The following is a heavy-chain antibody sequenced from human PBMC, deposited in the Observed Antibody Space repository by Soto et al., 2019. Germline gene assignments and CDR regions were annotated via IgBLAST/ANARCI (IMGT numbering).Heavy chain of an antibody. V-gene: IGHV3-23*01. D-gene: IGHD6-13*01. J-gene: IGHJ4*02. CDR1: GFTFTDYA. CDR3: ARGSSGYISSWYYFDY. Sequence: EVQLLESGGGLVQPGGSLRLSCAASGFTFTDYALSWVRQAPGKGMEWVATISGIGGSTYLADSVKGRLSISRDNSKDPVSLLMNRLRAEDTAVYFCARGSSGYISSWYYFDYWGRGTLVTVSS. CDR2: ISGIGGST.